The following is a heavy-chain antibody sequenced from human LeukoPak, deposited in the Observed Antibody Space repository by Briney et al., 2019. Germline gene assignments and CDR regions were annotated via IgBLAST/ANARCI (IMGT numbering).Heavy chain of an antibody. D-gene: IGHD4-11*01. CDR2: LGTDGPYT. V-gene: IGHV3-74*03. CDR3: VRDPSNSGNWFDL. Sequence: PAESLRLSCAAAAFNLSDHWTHWVRQAARKWLVWVSRLGTDGPYTTYTDSVKGRFITSTDTAKNTPYLQMDRLRAEHTAFYYRVRDPSNSGNWFDLWGQGTLVTVSS. J-gene: IGHJ5*02. CDR1: AFNLSDHW.